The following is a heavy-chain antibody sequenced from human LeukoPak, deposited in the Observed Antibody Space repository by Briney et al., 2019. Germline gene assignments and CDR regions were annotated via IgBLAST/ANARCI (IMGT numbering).Heavy chain of an antibody. J-gene: IGHJ4*02. CDR3: ARQGDSGWYYFDY. D-gene: IGHD6-19*01. CDR1: GGSISSSNW. V-gene: IGHV4-4*02. CDR2: IYHSGST. Sequence: IPSETLSLTCAVSGGSISSSNWWSWVRQPPGKGLEWIGEIYHSGSTNYNPSLKSRVTISVDKSKNQFSLKLTSVTAADTAAYYCARQGDSGWYYFDYWGQGTLVTVSS.